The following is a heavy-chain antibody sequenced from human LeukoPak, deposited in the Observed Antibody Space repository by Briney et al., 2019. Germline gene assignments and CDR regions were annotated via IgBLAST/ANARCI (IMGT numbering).Heavy chain of an antibody. Sequence: SQTLSLTCTVSGGSISSGDYHWSWIRQPPGKGLEWIGYIYYSGSTYYNPSLNSRVTISVDTSKNQFSLKLSSVNAADTAVYYCARDPAYDYVWGSPTGVDIWGQGTMVTVSS. CDR1: GGSISSGDYH. J-gene: IGHJ3*02. CDR3: ARDPAYDYVWGSPTGVDI. D-gene: IGHD3-16*01. V-gene: IGHV4-30-4*08. CDR2: IYYSGST.